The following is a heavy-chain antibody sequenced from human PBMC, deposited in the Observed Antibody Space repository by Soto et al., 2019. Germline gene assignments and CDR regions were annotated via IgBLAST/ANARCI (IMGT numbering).Heavy chain of an antibody. Sequence: QLQLQESGSGLVKPSQTLSLTCAVSGGSISSGGYSWSWIRQPPGKGLEWIGYICHSGSTYYNPSLKSRVTISVDRSKNQFSLKLSSVTAADTAVYYCVGSIGAFWFDPWGQGTLVTVSS. V-gene: IGHV4-30-2*01. CDR3: VGSIGAFWFDP. J-gene: IGHJ5*02. CDR1: GGSISSGGYS. CDR2: ICHSGST. D-gene: IGHD5-12*01.